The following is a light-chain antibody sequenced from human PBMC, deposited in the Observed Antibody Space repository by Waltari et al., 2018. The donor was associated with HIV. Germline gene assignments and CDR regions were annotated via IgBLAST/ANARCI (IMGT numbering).Light chain of an antibody. V-gene: IGLV1-47*01. J-gene: IGLJ2*01. CDR3: AAWDDRLNGVV. Sequence: LTQPPSASETPGQRVTISCSGSSSNIGSNFVYWYQQFPGTAPKLLIYKNNQRPSGVPDRFSGSKSGTSASLAISGPQSEDEADYYCAAWDDRLNGVVFGGGTKLTVL. CDR2: KNN. CDR1: SSNIGSNF.